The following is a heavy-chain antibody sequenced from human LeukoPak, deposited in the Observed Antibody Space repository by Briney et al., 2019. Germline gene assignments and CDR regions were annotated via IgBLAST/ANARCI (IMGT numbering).Heavy chain of an antibody. Sequence: SETLSLTCTVSGGSIRSSYYYWGWIRQPPGKGLEWIESIYDSGSTYYNPSLKRRVTISVDTSKNQFSLKLSSVTAADTAVYYCARQGTFHYYDSSVIGFDYWGQGTLVTVS. CDR2: IYDSGST. V-gene: IGHV4-39*01. D-gene: IGHD3-22*01. CDR1: GGSIRSSYYY. CDR3: ARQGTFHYYDSSVIGFDY. J-gene: IGHJ4*02.